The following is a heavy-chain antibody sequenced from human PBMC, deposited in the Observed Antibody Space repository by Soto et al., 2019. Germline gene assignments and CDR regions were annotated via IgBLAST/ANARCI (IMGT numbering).Heavy chain of an antibody. Sequence: PGGSLRLSCAASGFTFSSYDMHWVRQATGKGLEWVSSIGTAGDTYYPGSVKGRFTISRENAKNSLYLQMNSLRAGDTAVYYCARDGVTMVRGVTLYYGMDVWGQGTTVTVSS. CDR3: ARDGVTMVRGVTLYYGMDV. J-gene: IGHJ6*02. CDR1: GFTFSSYD. CDR2: IGTAGDT. D-gene: IGHD3-10*01. V-gene: IGHV3-13*01.